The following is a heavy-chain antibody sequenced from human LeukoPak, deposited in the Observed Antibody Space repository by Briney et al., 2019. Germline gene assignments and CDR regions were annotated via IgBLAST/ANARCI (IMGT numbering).Heavy chain of an antibody. D-gene: IGHD2-2*01. Sequence: GGSLRLSCAASGFTFDDYAMHWVRQAPGKGLEWVSGISWNSGSIGYADSVKGRFTISRDNAKNSLYLQMNSLRAEDMALYYCAKDMVRDIVVVPAARGAFDIWGQGTMVTVSS. CDR3: AKDMVRDIVVVPAARGAFDI. CDR1: GFTFDDYA. J-gene: IGHJ3*02. CDR2: ISWNSGSI. V-gene: IGHV3-9*03.